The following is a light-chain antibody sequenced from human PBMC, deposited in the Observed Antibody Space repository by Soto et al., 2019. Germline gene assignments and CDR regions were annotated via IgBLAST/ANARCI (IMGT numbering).Light chain of an antibody. CDR2: DAS. Sequence: EIVLTQSPATLSLSPGERATLSCRASQSVSTYLAWYQQKPGQAPRLLIYDASKRATGIPARFSGSGSGTDFRLTIGSLEPEDLADYYCQQRSNWPWTFGQGTKVEIK. CDR1: QSVSTY. CDR3: QQRSNWPWT. V-gene: IGKV3-11*01. J-gene: IGKJ1*01.